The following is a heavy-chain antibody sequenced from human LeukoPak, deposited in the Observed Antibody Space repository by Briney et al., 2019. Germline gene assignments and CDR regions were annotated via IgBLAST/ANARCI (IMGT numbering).Heavy chain of an antibody. Sequence: PAGGSLRLSCAASGFTFSSYGMHWVRQAPGKGLEWVAFIRYDGSNKYYADSVKGRFTISRDNSKNTLYLQMNSLRAEDTAVYYCATLPGADPHYYYYYMDVWGKGTTVTISS. CDR3: ATLPGADPHYYYYYMDV. J-gene: IGHJ6*03. V-gene: IGHV3-30*02. CDR2: IRYDGSNK. CDR1: GFTFSSYG. D-gene: IGHD7-27*01.